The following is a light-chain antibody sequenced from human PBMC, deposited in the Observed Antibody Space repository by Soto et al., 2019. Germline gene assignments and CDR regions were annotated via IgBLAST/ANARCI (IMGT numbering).Light chain of an antibody. Sequence: SYELTQPPSVSVAPGQTATMTCGGDNIGRKSVHWYQQKPGQAPVLVVYDDSDRPLGIPDRLSGSNSGNMATLTITRVEAGDEADYYCQLWDSGSDPWVFGGGTKLTVL. V-gene: IGLV3-21*02. CDR3: QLWDSGSDPWV. CDR2: DDS. J-gene: IGLJ3*02. CDR1: NIGRKS.